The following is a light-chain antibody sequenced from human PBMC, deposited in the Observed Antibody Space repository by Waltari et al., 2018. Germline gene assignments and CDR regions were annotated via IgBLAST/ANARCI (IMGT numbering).Light chain of an antibody. Sequence: DIQMTQSPSSLSASIGDRVTITCRASQGISSCLAWYQQKPGKAPNLLIYQASNLQSGVPSRFSGSGSGTDFTLIISSLQPEDFATYYCQHYNSAPYSFGQGTKVEIK. CDR2: QAS. CDR3: QHYNSAPYS. V-gene: IGKV1-12*01. CDR1: QGISSC. J-gene: IGKJ2*03.